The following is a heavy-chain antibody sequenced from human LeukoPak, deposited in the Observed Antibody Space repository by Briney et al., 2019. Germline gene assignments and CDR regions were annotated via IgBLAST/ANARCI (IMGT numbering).Heavy chain of an antibody. CDR1: GYTFTSYG. J-gene: IGHJ4*02. CDR3: ARDSLDYYDSSGYYNRFDY. CDR2: ISAYNGNT. Sequence: ASVKVSCTASGYTFTSYGISWVRQAPGQGLEWMGWISAYNGNTNYAQKLQGRVTMTTDTSTSTAYMELRSLRSDDTAVYYCARDSLDYYDSSGYYNRFDYWGQGTLVTVSS. D-gene: IGHD3-22*01. V-gene: IGHV1-18*01.